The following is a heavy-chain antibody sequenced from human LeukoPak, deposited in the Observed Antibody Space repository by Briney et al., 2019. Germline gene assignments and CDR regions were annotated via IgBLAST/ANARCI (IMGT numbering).Heavy chain of an antibody. J-gene: IGHJ4*02. CDR3: ARAPLSGNLYSGSYYPDY. CDR2: ISSSTTYM. Sequence: GGSLRLSCAASGFTFSTYGTDWVRQAPGRGLEWVSSISSSTTYMYYADSVKGRFTISRDDAKNSLYLQMHSLRAEDTAVYYCARAPLSGNLYSGSYYPDYWGQGTLVTVSS. V-gene: IGHV3-21*01. CDR1: GFTFSTYG. D-gene: IGHD1-26*01.